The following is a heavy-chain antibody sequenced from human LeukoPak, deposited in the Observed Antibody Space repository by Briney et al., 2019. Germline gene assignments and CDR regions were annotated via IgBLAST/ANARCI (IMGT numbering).Heavy chain of an antibody. D-gene: IGHD1-26*01. J-gene: IGHJ6*03. Sequence: SETLSLTCTVSGDSISSSSFFWGWIRQPPGKGLEWIGAVYSGNTYYNPSLKSRVSISVDTPKNQFSLTMSSVTAADTAVYFCARGLEVRARVGYHYYMDVWGKGTTVTVSS. CDR3: ARGLEVRARVGYHYYMDV. CDR2: VYSGNT. V-gene: IGHV4-39*07. CDR1: GDSISSSSFF.